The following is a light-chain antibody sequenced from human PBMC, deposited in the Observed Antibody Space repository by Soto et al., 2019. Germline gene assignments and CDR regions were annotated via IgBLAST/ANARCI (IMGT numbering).Light chain of an antibody. CDR2: EVT. V-gene: IGLV2-23*02. J-gene: IGLJ2*01. CDR3: CSYGGSNTLI. Sequence: QSVLTQPASVSGSPGQSINISCTGTSSDVGSYDVVSWYQQHPGKAPKLMIYEVTKRPSGVSNRFSGSKSGNTASLTISGLQAEDEADYCCCSYGGSNTLIFGGGTQLTVL. CDR1: SSDVGSYDV.